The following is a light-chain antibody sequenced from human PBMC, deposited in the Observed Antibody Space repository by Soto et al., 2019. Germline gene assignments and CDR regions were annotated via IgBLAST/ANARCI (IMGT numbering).Light chain of an antibody. Sequence: EIVVTQSPGTLSLSPGERATLSCRASQSVSSSYLAWYQQKPGQAPRLLIYGASSRATGIPDRFSGSGSGTDFTLTISRLEPEDFAVYYCQQYGSSLWTFGKGT. J-gene: IGKJ1*01. CDR3: QQYGSSLWT. V-gene: IGKV3-20*01. CDR1: QSVSSSY. CDR2: GAS.